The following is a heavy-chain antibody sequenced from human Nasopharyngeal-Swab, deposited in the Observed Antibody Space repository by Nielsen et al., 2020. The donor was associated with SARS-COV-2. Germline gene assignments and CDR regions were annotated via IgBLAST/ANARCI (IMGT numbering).Heavy chain of an antibody. Sequence: GGSLRLSCVASAYNFRDYWMHWFRQAPGKGLVWVSRIKSDGISITYADSVEGRFTISRDDAKKTLYLQMNSLRAEDTAVYYCATDKFYNAYDWGQGTLVTVSS. CDR2: IKSDGISI. CDR1: AYNFRDYW. V-gene: IGHV3-74*03. CDR3: ATDKFYNAYD. J-gene: IGHJ4*02. D-gene: IGHD3-10*01.